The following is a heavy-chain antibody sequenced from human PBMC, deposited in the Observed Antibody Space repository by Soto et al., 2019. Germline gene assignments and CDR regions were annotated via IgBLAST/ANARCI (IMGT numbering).Heavy chain of an antibody. Sequence: GGSLRLSCAASGFTFSSYWMSWVRQAPGKGLEWVANIKQDGSEKYYVDSGKGRFTISRDNAKNSLYLQMNSLRAEDTAVYYCASSYYDILTGYNYYYYMDVWGKGTTVTVSS. CDR1: GFTFSSYW. CDR2: IKQDGSEK. CDR3: ASSYYDILTGYNYYYYMDV. D-gene: IGHD3-9*01. J-gene: IGHJ6*03. V-gene: IGHV3-7*01.